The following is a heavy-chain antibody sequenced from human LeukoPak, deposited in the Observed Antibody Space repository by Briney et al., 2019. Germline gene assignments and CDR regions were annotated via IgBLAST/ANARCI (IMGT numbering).Heavy chain of an antibody. CDR1: GGSFSGYY. CDR2: INHSGRT. J-gene: IGHJ4*02. D-gene: IGHD2-2*01. CDR3: ARSTGMVVVPAASPYYSNYFDY. V-gene: IGHV4-34*01. Sequence: PSETLSLTCAVYGGSFSGYYWIWIRQPPGKGLEWIGEINHSGRTNYNPSLKSRVTISVDTSKNQFSLKLSSVTAADTAVYYCARSTGMVVVPAASPYYSNYFDYWGQGTLVTVSS.